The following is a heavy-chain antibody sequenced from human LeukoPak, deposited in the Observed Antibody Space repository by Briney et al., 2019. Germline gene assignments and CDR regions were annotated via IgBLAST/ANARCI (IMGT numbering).Heavy chain of an antibody. J-gene: IGHJ4*02. D-gene: IGHD3-10*01. Sequence: SETLSLTCTVSGGSISSYYWSWIRQPPGKGLEWIGYICYSGSTNYNPSLKSRVTISVDTSKNQFSLKLSSVTAADTAVYYCAGSLWFGDIPDPSYFDYWGQGTLVTVSS. V-gene: IGHV4-59*01. CDR1: GGSISSYY. CDR3: AGSLWFGDIPDPSYFDY. CDR2: ICYSGST.